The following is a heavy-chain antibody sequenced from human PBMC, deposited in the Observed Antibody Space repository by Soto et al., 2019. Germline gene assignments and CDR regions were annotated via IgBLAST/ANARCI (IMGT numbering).Heavy chain of an antibody. CDR2: ISYDGSNK. J-gene: IGHJ4*02. CDR3: AKDSRIVVVTAPYDY. V-gene: IGHV3-30*18. CDR1: GFTFSSYG. D-gene: IGHD2-21*02. Sequence: QVQLVESGGGGVQPGRSLRLSCAASGFTFSSYGMHWVRQAPGKGLEWVAVISYDGSNKYYADSVKGRFTISRDNSKNTLYLQMNSLRAEDTAVYYCAKDSRIVVVTAPYDYWGQGTLVTVSS.